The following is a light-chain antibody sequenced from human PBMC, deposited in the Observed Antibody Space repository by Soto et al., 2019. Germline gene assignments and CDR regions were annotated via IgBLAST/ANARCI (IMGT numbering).Light chain of an antibody. CDR2: GAS. CDR1: QGIGNA. J-gene: IGKJ1*01. CDR3: PQAINYPWT. V-gene: IGKV1-6*01. Sequence: SQITQSQSSPSASVGDRVTISCRASQGIGNALGWYQQKPGKPPKVLIYGASNLQSGVPPRFSGSGSGTDFTLAISSLQPEDSATYYSPQAINYPWTFGQGTKVDIK.